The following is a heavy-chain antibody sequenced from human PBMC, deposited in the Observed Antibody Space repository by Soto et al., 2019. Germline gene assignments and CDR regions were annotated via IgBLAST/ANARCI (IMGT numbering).Heavy chain of an antibody. V-gene: IGHV1-69*13. J-gene: IGHJ6*02. CDR3: ARVSRPPPDYYYGMDV. CDR2: IIPIFGTA. D-gene: IGHD3-16*02. CDR1: GGTFSSYA. Sequence: SVKVSCKASGGTFSSYAISWVRQAPGQGLEWMGGIIPIFGTANYAQKFQGRVTITADESTSTAYMELSSLRSEDTAVYYCARVSRPPPDYYYGMDVWGQGTTVIVSS.